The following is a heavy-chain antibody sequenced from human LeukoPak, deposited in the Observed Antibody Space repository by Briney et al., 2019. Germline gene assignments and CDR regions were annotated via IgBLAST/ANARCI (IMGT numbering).Heavy chain of an antibody. Sequence: SETLSLTCTVPGGSMSHYFWSWVRQPPGKGLEWIGYVYTNDGSTKYNPSLKSRVTMSVDTSKNQISLKLSSVTAADTAIYYCARRQTYFDYWGQGTLVTVSS. CDR3: ARRQTYFDY. CDR2: VYTNDGST. V-gene: IGHV4-4*09. CDR1: GGSMSHYF. J-gene: IGHJ4*02.